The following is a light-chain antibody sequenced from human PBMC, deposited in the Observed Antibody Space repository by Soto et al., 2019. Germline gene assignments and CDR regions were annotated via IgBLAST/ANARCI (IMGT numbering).Light chain of an antibody. Sequence: QAVVTQPPSASGSPGQSVTISCTGTSSDVGGYNYVSWYQQHPGKAPKLMIYEVSKRPSGVPDRFSGSKSGNTASLTVSGLQAEDEADYYCSSYAGSNNLVFGGGTKQTVL. J-gene: IGLJ2*01. CDR2: EVS. CDR3: SSYAGSNNLV. V-gene: IGLV2-8*01. CDR1: SSDVGGYNY.